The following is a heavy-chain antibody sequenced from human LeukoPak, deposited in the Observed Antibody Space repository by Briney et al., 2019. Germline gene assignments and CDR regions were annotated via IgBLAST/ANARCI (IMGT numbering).Heavy chain of an antibody. CDR1: GYTLTELS. CDR3: ATVPYTNDYYYYMDV. D-gene: IGHD1-1*01. Sequence: ASVKVSCKVSGYTLTELSMHWVRQAPGKGLEWMGGFDPEDGETTYAQKFQGRVTMTEDTSTDTAYMELSSLRSEDTAVYYCATVPYTNDYYYYMDVWGKGTTVTISS. V-gene: IGHV1-24*01. J-gene: IGHJ6*03. CDR2: FDPEDGET.